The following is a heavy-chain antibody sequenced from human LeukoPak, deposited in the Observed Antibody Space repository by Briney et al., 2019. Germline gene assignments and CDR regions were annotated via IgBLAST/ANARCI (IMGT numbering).Heavy chain of an antibody. CDR1: GYTFTGYY. D-gene: IGHD6-19*01. CDR2: INPSGGST. V-gene: IGHV1-46*01. CDR3: ARTSNSGWYSAELHY. Sequence: ASVKVSCKASGYTFTGYYMHWVRQAPGQGLEWMGIINPSGGSTSYAQKFQGRVTMTRDTSTSTVYMEPSSLRSEDTAVYYCARTSNSGWYSAELHYWGQGTLVTVSS. J-gene: IGHJ4*02.